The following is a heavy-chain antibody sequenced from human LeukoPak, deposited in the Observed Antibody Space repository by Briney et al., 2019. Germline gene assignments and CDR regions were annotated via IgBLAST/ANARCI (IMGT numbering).Heavy chain of an antibody. D-gene: IGHD3-10*01. CDR3: ARGYTYYYGSGSHPYGMDV. CDR2: IGTAGDT. J-gene: IGHJ6*02. CDR1: GFTFSSYD. V-gene: IGHV3-13*04. Sequence: PGGSLRLSCAASGFTFSSYDMHWGRQATGKGLEWVSAIGTAGDTYYPGSVKGRFTISRENAKNSLYLQMNSLRAGDTAVYYCARGYTYYYGSGSHPYGMDVWGQGTTVTVSS.